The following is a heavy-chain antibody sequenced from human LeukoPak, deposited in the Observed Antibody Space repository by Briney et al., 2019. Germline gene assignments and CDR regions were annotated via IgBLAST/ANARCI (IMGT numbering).Heavy chain of an antibody. V-gene: IGHV4-59*01. CDR3: ASVPAAAGTGGYYYYYMDV. D-gene: IGHD6-13*01. Sequence: SETLSLTCTVPGGSISSYYWSWIRQPPGKGLEWIGYIYYSGSTNYNPSLKSRVTISVDTSKNQFSLKLSSVTAADTAVYYCASVPAAAGTGGYYYYYMDVWGKGTTVTVSS. CDR2: IYYSGST. CDR1: GGSISSYY. J-gene: IGHJ6*03.